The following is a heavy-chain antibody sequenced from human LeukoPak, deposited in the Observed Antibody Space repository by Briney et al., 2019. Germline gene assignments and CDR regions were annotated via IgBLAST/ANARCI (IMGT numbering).Heavy chain of an antibody. Sequence: ASVKVSCKASGGTFSSYAISWVRQAPGQGLEWMGGIIPIFGTANYAQKFQGRVTMTTDESTSTAYMGLSSLRSEDTAVYYCARGGALYSGYELNWFDPWGQGTLVTVSS. D-gene: IGHD5-12*01. CDR3: ARGGALYSGYELNWFDP. J-gene: IGHJ5*02. CDR1: GGTFSSYA. V-gene: IGHV1-69*05. CDR2: IIPIFGTA.